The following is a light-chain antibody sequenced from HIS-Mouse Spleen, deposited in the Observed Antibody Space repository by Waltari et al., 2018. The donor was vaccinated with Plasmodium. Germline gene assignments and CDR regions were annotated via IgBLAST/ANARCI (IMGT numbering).Light chain of an antibody. V-gene: IGLV3-10*01. CDR1: ALPKKY. CDR2: EDS. Sequence: SYELTQPPSVSVSPGQTARITCSGDALPKKYAYWYQQKSGQAPVLVIYEDSKRPSGFPEGFSGSMSGTMATLTISEAQVEDEADYYCYSTDSSGNHRVFGGGTKLTVL. CDR3: YSTDSSGNHRV. J-gene: IGLJ3*02.